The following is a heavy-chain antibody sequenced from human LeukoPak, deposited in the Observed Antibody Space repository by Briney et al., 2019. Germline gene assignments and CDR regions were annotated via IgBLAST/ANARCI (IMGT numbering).Heavy chain of an antibody. J-gene: IGHJ4*02. V-gene: IGHV3-23*01. Sequence: GGSVRLSCSGSGFTFCYFDMIWLGPAPGQGLVWLSAIRAGGEDTFNAHAVKGRFTITRDNSKNMLYLQMNSLSAEDTAVYYCARAGFRGYEGLLDNWGQGTLVTVSS. CDR1: GFTFCYFD. CDR2: IRAGGEDT. D-gene: IGHD5-12*01. CDR3: ARAGFRGYEGLLDN.